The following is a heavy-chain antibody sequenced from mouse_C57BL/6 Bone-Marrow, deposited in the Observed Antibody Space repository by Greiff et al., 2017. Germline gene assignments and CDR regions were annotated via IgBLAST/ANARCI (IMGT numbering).Heavy chain of an antibody. Sequence: QVQLKQSGAELARPGASVKLSCKASGYTFTSYGISWVKQRTGQGLEWIGEIYPRSGNTYYNEKFKGKATLTADKSSSTAYRELRSLTSEDSAVYFCARDYYGSDWYFDGWGTGTTVTVSS. V-gene: IGHV1-81*01. D-gene: IGHD1-1*01. CDR2: IYPRSGNT. CDR3: ARDYYGSDWYFDG. J-gene: IGHJ1*03. CDR1: GYTFTSYG.